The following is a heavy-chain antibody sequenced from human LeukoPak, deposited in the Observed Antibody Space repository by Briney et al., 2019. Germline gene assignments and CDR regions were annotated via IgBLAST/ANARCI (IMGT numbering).Heavy chain of an antibody. CDR3: AGTHYYYDSSGYPHY. D-gene: IGHD3-22*01. V-gene: IGHV3-30-3*01. J-gene: IGHJ4*02. CDR2: ISYDGSNK. CDR1: GFNFSIYS. Sequence: GGSLRLSCAASGFNFSIYSMNWVRQAPGKGLEWVAVISYDGSNKYYADSVKGRFTISRDNSKNTLYLQMNSLRAEDTAVYYCAGTHYYYDSSGYPHYWGQGTLVTVSS.